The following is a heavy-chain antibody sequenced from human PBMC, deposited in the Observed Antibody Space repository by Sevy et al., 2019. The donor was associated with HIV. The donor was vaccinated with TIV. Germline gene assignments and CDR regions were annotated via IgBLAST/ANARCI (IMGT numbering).Heavy chain of an antibody. V-gene: IGHV3-30*04. J-gene: IGHJ4*02. CDR3: AKDQGAVVIVAATLFEY. D-gene: IGHD2-15*01. CDR1: GFTFSSYA. CDR2: ISYDGSNK. Sequence: GGSLRLSCAASGFTFSSYAMHWVRHAPGKGLEWVAVISYDGSNKYYADSVKGRFTISRDNSKNTLYLEMNSLRTEEKAVYYCAKDQGAVVIVAATLFEYWGQGTLVTVSS.